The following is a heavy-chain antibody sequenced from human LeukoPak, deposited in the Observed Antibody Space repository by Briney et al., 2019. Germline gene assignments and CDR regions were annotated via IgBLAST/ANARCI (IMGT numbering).Heavy chain of an antibody. CDR1: GFTFSSYS. CDR2: INSDGSST. D-gene: IGHD2-15*01. CDR3: ARGYCSGGSCPIDY. J-gene: IGHJ4*02. Sequence: GGSLRLSCVASGFTFSSYSMNWVRQAPGKGLVWVSRINSDGSSTSYADSVKGRFTISRDNAKNTLYLQMNSLRAEDTAVYYCARGYCSGGSCPIDYWGQGTLVTVSS. V-gene: IGHV3-74*01.